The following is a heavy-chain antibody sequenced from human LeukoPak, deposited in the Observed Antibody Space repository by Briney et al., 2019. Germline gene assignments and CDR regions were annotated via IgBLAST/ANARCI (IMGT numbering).Heavy chain of an antibody. CDR1: GFTFSSYG. CDR3: ARSQGFLVDP. D-gene: IGHD2-21*01. CDR2: IGGGGIST. J-gene: IGHJ5*02. V-gene: IGHV3-23*01. Sequence: GGSLRLSCAASGFTFSSYGMTWVRQAPGKGLEWVSAIGGGGISTFYAGSVKGRFTISRDNSKNTLYLQMNSLRAEDTAVYYCARSQGFLVDPWGQGTLVTVSS.